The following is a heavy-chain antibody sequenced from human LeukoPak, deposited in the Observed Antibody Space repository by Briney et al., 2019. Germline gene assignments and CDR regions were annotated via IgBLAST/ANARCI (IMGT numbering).Heavy chain of an antibody. D-gene: IGHD3-3*01. CDR2: IYYSGST. J-gene: IGHJ4*02. CDR1: GGSISSSSYY. Sequence: PSETLSLTCTVSGGSISSSSYYWGWLRQPPGKGLEWIGSIYYSGSTYYNPSLKSRVTISVDTSKNQFSLKLSSVTAADTAVYYCARGLRFLEWLSSYYFDYWGQGTLVTVSS. V-gene: IGHV4-39*07. CDR3: ARGLRFLEWLSSYYFDY.